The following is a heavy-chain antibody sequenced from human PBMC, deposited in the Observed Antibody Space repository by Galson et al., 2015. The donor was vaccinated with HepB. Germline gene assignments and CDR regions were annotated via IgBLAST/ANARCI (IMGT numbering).Heavy chain of an antibody. V-gene: IGHV3-21*01. J-gene: IGHJ1*01. CDR3: ARGGGSAGL. Sequence: SLRLSCAASGFTFSSSSMNWVRQTPGKGLEWVASINSGSTHIFYGDSVRGRFTVSRDNAKNALFLQMNNQTVDDTALYYCARGGGSAGLWGQGTLVIVSS. CDR1: GFTFSSSS. D-gene: IGHD3-16*01. CDR2: INSGSTHI.